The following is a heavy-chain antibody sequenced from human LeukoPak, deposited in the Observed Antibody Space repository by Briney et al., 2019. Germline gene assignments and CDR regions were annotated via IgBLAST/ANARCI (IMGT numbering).Heavy chain of an antibody. J-gene: IGHJ4*02. Sequence: ASVKVSCKASGYTFTSYYMHWVRQAPGQGLEWMGIINPSGGSTSYAQKFQGRVTMTRDTSTSTVYMELSSLRSEDAAVYYCARRSPGGAFDYWGQRTLVTVSS. CDR3: ARRSPGGAFDY. CDR2: INPSGGST. CDR1: GYTFTSYY. D-gene: IGHD4-23*01. V-gene: IGHV1-46*01.